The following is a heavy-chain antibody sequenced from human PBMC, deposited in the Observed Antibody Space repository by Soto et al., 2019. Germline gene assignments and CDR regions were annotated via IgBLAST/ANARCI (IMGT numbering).Heavy chain of an antibody. CDR1: GFTFSNYV. V-gene: IGHV3-23*04. D-gene: IGHD6-6*01. CDR2: TRSNGEYT. Sequence: DVQVVESGGGLVQRGGSLRLSCAGSGFTFSNYVMTWVRQAPGKGLEWVSTTRSNGEYTYYADSVKGRFTVSRDNSQNALFLEMSSLRAEDTAVYYCAKESMSVAVSASRVYGMDVWGQGTTVTVSS. J-gene: IGHJ6*02. CDR3: AKESMSVAVSASRVYGMDV.